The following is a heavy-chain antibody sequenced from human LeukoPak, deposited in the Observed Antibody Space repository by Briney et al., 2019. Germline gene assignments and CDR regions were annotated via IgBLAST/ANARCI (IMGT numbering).Heavy chain of an antibody. CDR2: INPSGGST. J-gene: IGHJ6*02. CDR1: GYTFTSYY. CDR3: AREAVAGGSGSNYYYYGVDV. D-gene: IGHD3-10*01. Sequence: ASVKVSCKASGYTFTSYYMHWVRQAPGQGLEWMGIINPSGGSTSYAQKFQGRVTMTRDTSTSTVYMELSSLRSEDTAVYYCAREAVAGGSGSNYYYYGVDVWGQGTTVTVSS. V-gene: IGHV1-46*01.